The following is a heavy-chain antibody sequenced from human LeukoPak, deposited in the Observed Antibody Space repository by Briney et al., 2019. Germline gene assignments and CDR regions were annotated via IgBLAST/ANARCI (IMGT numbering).Heavy chain of an antibody. V-gene: IGHV4-38-2*02. CDR3: AREGGYSYGDAPLHFDH. J-gene: IGHJ4*02. CDR2: IYHSGST. D-gene: IGHD5-18*01. Sequence: SETLSLTCTVSGYSISSGYYWCWIRQPPGKGLEWIGSIYHSGSTYYNPSLKSRVTISVDTSKNLFSLKLSSLTAADTAVYYCAREGGYSYGDAPLHFDHWGQGILVTVSS. CDR1: GYSISSGYY.